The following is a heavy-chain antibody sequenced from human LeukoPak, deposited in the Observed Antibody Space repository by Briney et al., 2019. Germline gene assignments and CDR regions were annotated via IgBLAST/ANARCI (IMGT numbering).Heavy chain of an antibody. CDR3: ARDFFHGHCSGLTCFLLDS. D-gene: IGHD2-15*01. J-gene: IGHJ4*02. V-gene: IGHV1-18*01. CDR2: ISAYNGNT. Sequence: ASVKVSCKASSYNITSYGSTWVGQATGQWLEWMGWISAYNGNTNYAQKFQGRLTMTTDTSTNTAYMELRSLRPDDTAVYYCARDFFHGHCSGLTCFLLDSWGQGSLVTVSS. CDR1: SYNITSYG.